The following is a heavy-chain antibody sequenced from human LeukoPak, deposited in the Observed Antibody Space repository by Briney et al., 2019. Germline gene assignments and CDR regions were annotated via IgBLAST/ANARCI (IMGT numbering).Heavy chain of an antibody. CDR1: EYTLTELS. J-gene: IGHJ1*01. CDR3: ATVSYYYDSSGYQGYFQH. CDR2: FDPEDGET. V-gene: IGHV1-24*01. Sequence: GASVKVSCKVSEYTLTELSMHWVRQGPGKGLEWMGGFDPEDGETIYAQKFQGRVTMTEDTSTDTAYMELSSLRSEDTAMYYCATVSYYYDSSGYQGYFQHWGQGTLVTVSS. D-gene: IGHD3-22*01.